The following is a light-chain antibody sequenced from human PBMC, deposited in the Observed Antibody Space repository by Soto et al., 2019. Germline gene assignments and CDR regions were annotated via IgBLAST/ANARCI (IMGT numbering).Light chain of an antibody. CDR1: SSNIGAGYE. CDR2: GNT. V-gene: IGLV1-40*01. Sequence: QSVLTQPPSVSGAPGQRVTISCTGSSSNIGAGYEVHWFQQLPGTAPKLLIYGNTNRPSGVPDRFSGYKSDTSASLAITGLQPEDEADYYCQSYDSSLSVLYVFGTGTKLTVL. J-gene: IGLJ1*01. CDR3: QSYDSSLSVLYV.